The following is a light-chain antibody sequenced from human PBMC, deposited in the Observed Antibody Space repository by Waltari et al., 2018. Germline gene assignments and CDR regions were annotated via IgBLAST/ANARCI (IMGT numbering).Light chain of an antibody. CDR1: QGISYY. Sequence: DIQMTQSPSSLSASVGDRVTITCRASQGISYYLAWYQQIPGKAPKLLIYKASTLQSGVPSRFSGSGSGTDFTLTNSSLQPEDFATYYCQQHNSNPLTFGGGTKVEIK. J-gene: IGKJ4*01. CDR2: KAS. CDR3: QQHNSNPLT. V-gene: IGKV1-16*01.